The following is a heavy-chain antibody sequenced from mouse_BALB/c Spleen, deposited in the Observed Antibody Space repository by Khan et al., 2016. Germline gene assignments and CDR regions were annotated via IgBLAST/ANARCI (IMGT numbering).Heavy chain of an antibody. CDR1: GYTFTNYG. CDR2: INTNTGEP. CDR3: AEDYYGSNWFAY. Sequence: QIQLVQSGPDLKKPGETVKISCKASGYTFTNYGMNWVKQAPGKGLKWMGWINTNTGEPTYAEEFKGRFAFSLETSATTAYLQINNLKTADTATYFCAEDYYGSNWFAYWGQGTLVTVSA. D-gene: IGHD1-1*01. J-gene: IGHJ3*01. V-gene: IGHV9-3*02.